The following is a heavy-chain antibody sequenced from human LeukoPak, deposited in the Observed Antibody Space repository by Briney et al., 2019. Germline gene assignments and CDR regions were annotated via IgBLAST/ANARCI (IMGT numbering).Heavy chain of an antibody. CDR3: VGSGSYYKYWFDP. V-gene: IGHV4-59*01. D-gene: IGHD3-10*01. Sequence: SETLSLTCTVSGGSISSYYWSWIRQPPGKGLEWIGYIYYSGSTNYNPSLKSRVTISVDTSKNQFPLKLSSVTAADTAVYYCVGSGSYYKYWFDPWGQGTLVTVSS. CDR2: IYYSGST. J-gene: IGHJ5*02. CDR1: GGSISSYY.